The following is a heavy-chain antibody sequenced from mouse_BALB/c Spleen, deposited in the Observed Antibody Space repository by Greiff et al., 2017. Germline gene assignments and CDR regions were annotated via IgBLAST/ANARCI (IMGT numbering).Heavy chain of an antibody. Sequence: VQLQQSGAELVRPGTSVKISCKASGYTFTNYWLGWVKQRPGHGLEWIGDIYPGGGYTNYNEKFKGKATLTADTSSSTAYMQLSSLTSEDSAVYFCARADGNHYFDYWGQGTTLTVSS. V-gene: IGHV1-63*02. CDR2: IYPGGGYT. CDR3: ARADGNHYFDY. J-gene: IGHJ2*01. CDR1: GYTFTNYW. D-gene: IGHD2-1*01.